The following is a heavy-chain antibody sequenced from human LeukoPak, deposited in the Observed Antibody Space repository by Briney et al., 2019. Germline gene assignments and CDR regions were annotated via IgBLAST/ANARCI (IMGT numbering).Heavy chain of an antibody. D-gene: IGHD3-16*01. CDR2: MTTSGNIK. CDR3: ARLTYRMMLESLSPDPYYYIDI. V-gene: IGHV3-21*06. CDR1: GGTFISYA. J-gene: IGHJ6*03. Sequence: GGALRLSCAASGGTFISYAMSWGGQAPGKGGESGLIMTTSGNIKSFADSVKGRFTISRDNANNILHLQMNSLRAEDTGVYYCARLTYRMMLESLSPDPYYYIDIWGNGTTVTVSS.